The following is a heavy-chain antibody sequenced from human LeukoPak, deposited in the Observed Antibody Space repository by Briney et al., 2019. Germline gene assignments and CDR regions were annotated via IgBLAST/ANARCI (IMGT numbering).Heavy chain of an antibody. CDR1: GYSFDEYA. D-gene: IGHD2-2*01. V-gene: IGHV3-9*01. J-gene: IGHJ4*02. CDR3: AKDRYCTSSSCPIDY. CDR2: INWKSDKI. Sequence: GRSLRLSCVGSGYSFDEYAMHWVRQVPGKGLEWVSGINWKSDKIGYADSVKGRFTISRDNSKNSLYLQTNSLRVEDTALYYCAKDRYCTSSSCPIDYWGQGTMVTVSS.